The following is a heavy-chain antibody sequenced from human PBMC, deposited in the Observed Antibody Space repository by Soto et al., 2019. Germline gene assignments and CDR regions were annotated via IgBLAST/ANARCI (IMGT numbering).Heavy chain of an antibody. V-gene: IGHV1-69*08. CDR2: IIPILGIA. J-gene: IGHJ5*02. CDR1: GGTFSSYT. D-gene: IGHD6-19*01. CDR3: AREVGYSSGSWFDP. Sequence: QVQLVQSGAEVKKPGSSVKVSCKASGGTFSSYTISWVRQAPGQGLEWMGRIIPILGIANYAQKFQGRVTXXAXKFXSTAYMELSSMRSEDTAVYYCAREVGYSSGSWFDPWGQGTLVTVSS.